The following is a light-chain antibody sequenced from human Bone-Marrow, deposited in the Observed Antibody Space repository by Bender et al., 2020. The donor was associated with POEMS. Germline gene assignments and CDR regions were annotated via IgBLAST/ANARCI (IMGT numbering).Light chain of an antibody. Sequence: QSALTQPRSVSGSPGQSVTISCTGTSSDVGGDNYVSWYQQHPDKAPKLIIYDVTKRPSGVPDRFSGSKSGNTASLTIFGLQAEDEADYYCTSFSTTNTVFVFGSGTQVTVL. CDR2: DVT. V-gene: IGLV2-11*01. CDR3: TSFSTTNTVFV. CDR1: SSDVGGDNY. J-gene: IGLJ1*01.